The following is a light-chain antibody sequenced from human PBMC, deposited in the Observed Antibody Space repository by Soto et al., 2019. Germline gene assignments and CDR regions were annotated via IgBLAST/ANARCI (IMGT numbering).Light chain of an antibody. V-gene: IGKV3-20*01. CDR1: QSVSSTY. CDR2: GAS. Sequence: EIGLTQSPGTLSLSPGERVILSCRASQSVSSTYLAWYQQKPGQAPRLLIYGASSRATGIPDRFSGSGSGSDFTLTISRRGPDDFVVYYYQQYGRSPPWTFGQGTKVQIK. CDR3: QQYGRSPPWT. J-gene: IGKJ1*01.